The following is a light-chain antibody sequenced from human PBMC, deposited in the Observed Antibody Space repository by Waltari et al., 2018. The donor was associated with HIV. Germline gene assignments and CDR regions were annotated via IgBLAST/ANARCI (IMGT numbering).Light chain of an antibody. CDR2: DVT. V-gene: IGLV2-14*03. CDR3: ASYRYSSRTYV. J-gene: IGLJ1*01. Sequence: QSALTQPASVSGSPGQSIKISCIGTSNDVADYNHVSWYQQHPDQAPRLMIDDVTNRPSGVSTRFSGSKSGNTASLAISGLQAEDEAIYYCASYRYSSRTYVFGTGTTVTV. CDR1: SNDVADYNH.